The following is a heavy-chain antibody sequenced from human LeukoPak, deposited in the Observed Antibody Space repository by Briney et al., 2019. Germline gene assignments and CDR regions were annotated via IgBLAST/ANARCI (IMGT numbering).Heavy chain of an antibody. Sequence: PSETLSLTCTVSGGSISSYYWSWIRQPPGKGLEWIGYNYYSGSTNYNPSLKSRVTISVDTSKNQFSLKLSSVTAADTAVYYCARDRGVVPAAPIYYYYGMDVWGQGTTVTVSS. D-gene: IGHD2-2*01. V-gene: IGHV4-59*01. CDR2: NYYSGST. J-gene: IGHJ6*02. CDR1: GGSISSYY. CDR3: ARDRGVVPAAPIYYYYGMDV.